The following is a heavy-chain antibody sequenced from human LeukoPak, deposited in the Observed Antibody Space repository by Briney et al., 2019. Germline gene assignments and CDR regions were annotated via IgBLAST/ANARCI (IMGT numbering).Heavy chain of an antibody. CDR3: ARGAFGWPFNP. D-gene: IGHD3-3*01. J-gene: IGHJ5*02. V-gene: IGHV3-11*01. Sequence: GGSLRLFCTASGFSFSDNFMGWIRQAPGKGLQWVSYINSGGDMIYYSDAGKGRFSISRDNSKRSLYRQMNRLRVDDTAVYFCARGAFGWPFNPGGKGTRVSVSS. CDR2: INSGGDMI. CDR1: GFSFSDNF.